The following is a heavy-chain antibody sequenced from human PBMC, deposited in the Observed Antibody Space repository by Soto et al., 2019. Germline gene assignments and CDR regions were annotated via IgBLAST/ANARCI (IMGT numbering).Heavy chain of an antibody. CDR3: ARESHDILTGPPWVWYLEL. Sequence: QVQLQQWGAGPLRPLETLSLTCGVSGGSFSGYYWAWIRQSPGKGLEWIGEIKDRGSINYNPSLQSRVSISVDTSKNHYSLNLTSVTAADTAVYYCARESHDILTGPPWVWYLELWGRGTLVTVSS. CDR2: IKDRGSI. J-gene: IGHJ2*01. CDR1: GGSFSGYY. D-gene: IGHD3-9*01. V-gene: IGHV4-34*01.